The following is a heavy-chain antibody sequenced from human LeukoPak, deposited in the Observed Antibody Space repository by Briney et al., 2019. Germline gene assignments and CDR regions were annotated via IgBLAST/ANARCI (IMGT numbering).Heavy chain of an antibody. CDR2: INPNSGGT. D-gene: IGHD3-3*01. J-gene: IGHJ5*02. CDR1: GYTFTGYY. Sequence: ASVEVSCKASGYTFTGYYMHWVRQAPGQGLEWMGWINPNSGGTNYAQKFQGRVTMTRDTSISTAYMELSRLRSDDTAVYYCARGPELYDFWFSWFDPWGQGTLVTVSS. CDR3: ARGPELYDFWFSWFDP. V-gene: IGHV1-2*02.